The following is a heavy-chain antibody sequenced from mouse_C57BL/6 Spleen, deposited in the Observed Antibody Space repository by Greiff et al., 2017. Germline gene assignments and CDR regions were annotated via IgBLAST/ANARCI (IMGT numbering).Heavy chain of an antibody. V-gene: IGHV1-78*01. CDR1: GYTFTDYT. CDR3: ARVVDYDEFAD. D-gene: IGHD2-4*01. CDR2: IYPRDGST. Sequence: QVQLKQSDAELVKPGASVKLSCKVSGYTFTDYTIHWMKQRPEQGLEWIGSIYPRDGSTKYNEKFKGKATLPAAKSSSTAYMQLNSLTSEDSAVYCGARVVDYDEFADWGQGTLVTVSA. J-gene: IGHJ3*01.